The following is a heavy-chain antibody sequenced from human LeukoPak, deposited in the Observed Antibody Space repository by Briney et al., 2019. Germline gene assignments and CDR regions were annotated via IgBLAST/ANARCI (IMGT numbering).Heavy chain of an antibody. D-gene: IGHD3-10*01. CDR3: ARDYKVRGFFIYYYYYGMDV. CDR1: GGSISSYY. CDR2: IYYSGST. V-gene: IGHV4-59*12. Sequence: SETLSLTCTVSGGSISSYYWSWIRQPPGKGLEWIGYIYYSGSTNYNPSLKSRVTISVDTSKNQFSLKLSSVTAADTAVYYCARDYKVRGFFIYYYYYGMDVWGQGTTVTVSS. J-gene: IGHJ6*02.